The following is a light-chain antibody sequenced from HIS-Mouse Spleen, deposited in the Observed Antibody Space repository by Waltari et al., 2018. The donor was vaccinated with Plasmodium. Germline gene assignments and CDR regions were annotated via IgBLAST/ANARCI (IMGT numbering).Light chain of an antibody. Sequence: EIVMTQSPATLSVSPGERATLHCRASQSVSSNLAWDQQKPGQAPRLRIYGAAPRATGIPARFSGSGSGTEFTLTISSLQSEDFVVYYCQQYNNWSFTFGPGTKGDSK. V-gene: IGKV3-15*01. CDR1: QSVSSN. CDR2: GAA. CDR3: QQYNNWSFT. J-gene: IGKJ3*01.